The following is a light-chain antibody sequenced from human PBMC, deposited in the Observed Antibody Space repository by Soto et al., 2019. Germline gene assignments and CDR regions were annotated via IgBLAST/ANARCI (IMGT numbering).Light chain of an antibody. CDR1: QSVSSY. Sequence: EIVLTQSPATLSLSPGERATVSCRASQSVSSYLAWYQQKPGQAPRLFIYDASNRATGIPARFSGSGSGTDFTLTISSLEPEDFAVYYCQQRSNWPRTFGQGTKVDIK. V-gene: IGKV3-11*01. CDR2: DAS. J-gene: IGKJ1*01. CDR3: QQRSNWPRT.